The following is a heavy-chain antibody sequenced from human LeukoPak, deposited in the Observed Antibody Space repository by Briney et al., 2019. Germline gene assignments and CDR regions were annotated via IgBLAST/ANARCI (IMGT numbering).Heavy chain of an antibody. V-gene: IGHV3-30-3*01. CDR2: ISYDGSNK. CDR3: ARGIISSNNQGN. D-gene: IGHD3-3*02. CDR1: GFTFSSYA. Sequence: GGSLRLSCAASGFTFSSYAMPWVRQAPGKGLEWVAVISYDGSNKYYADSVKGRFTISRDNSKNTLYLQMNSLRAEDTAVYYCARGIISSNNQGNWGQGTLVTVSS. J-gene: IGHJ4*02.